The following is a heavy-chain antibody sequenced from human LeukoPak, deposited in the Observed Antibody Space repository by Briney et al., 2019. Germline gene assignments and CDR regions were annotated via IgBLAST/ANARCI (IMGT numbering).Heavy chain of an antibody. Sequence: TGGSLRLSCAASGFTFSSYWMHWVRQAPGKGLVWVSRINSDGSSTSYADSVKGRFTISRDNAKNTLYLQMNSLRAEDTAVYYCATDVYGAYVDYWGQGTLVTVST. V-gene: IGHV3-74*01. CDR1: GFTFSSYW. J-gene: IGHJ4*02. CDR2: INSDGSST. D-gene: IGHD4-17*01. CDR3: ATDVYGAYVDY.